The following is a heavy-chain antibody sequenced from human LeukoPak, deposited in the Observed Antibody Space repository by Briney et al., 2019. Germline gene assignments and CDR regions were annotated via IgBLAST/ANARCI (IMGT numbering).Heavy chain of an antibody. CDR1: GGSISSGGYS. D-gene: IGHD4-17*01. J-gene: IGHJ4*02. CDR2: IYHSGST. CDR3: ARSPTVTLDYFDY. Sequence: PSETLSLTCAVSGGSISSGGYSWSWIRQPPGKGLEWIGYIYHSGSTYYNPSLKSRVTISVDRSKNQFSLKLSSVTAADTAVYYCARSPTVTLDYFDYWGQGTLVTVSS. V-gene: IGHV4-30-2*01.